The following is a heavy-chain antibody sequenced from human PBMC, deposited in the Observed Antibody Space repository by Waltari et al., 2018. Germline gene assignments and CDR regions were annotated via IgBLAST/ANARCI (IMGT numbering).Heavy chain of an antibody. CDR2: TIPILGIA. J-gene: IGHJ4*02. D-gene: IGHD6-25*01. Sequence: QVQLVQSGAEVKKPGSSLKVSCKASGRTFSNYTISWVRQAPGQRLAWMGRTIPILGIANYAQKFQGRVTITADKSTSTAYMELSSLRSEDTAVYYCARESRGDGPERDFDYWGQGTLVTVSS. CDR1: GRTFSNYT. CDR3: ARESRGDGPERDFDY. V-gene: IGHV1-69*08.